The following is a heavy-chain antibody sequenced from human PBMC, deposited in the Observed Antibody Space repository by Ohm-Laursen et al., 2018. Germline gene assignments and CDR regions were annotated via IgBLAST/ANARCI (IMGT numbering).Heavy chain of an antibody. D-gene: IGHD3/OR15-3a*01. J-gene: IGHJ4*02. V-gene: IGHV3-23*01. CDR1: GFTFSRYS. CDR2: ISGSGDTT. Sequence: SLRLSCAASGFTFSRYSMNWVRQAPGKGLEWVSGISGSGDTTYYADSVKGRFTISRDKSTNSLDLHMNSLRVEDTALYYCARDRDWVAFDYWGQGTLVTVSS. CDR3: ARDRDWVAFDY.